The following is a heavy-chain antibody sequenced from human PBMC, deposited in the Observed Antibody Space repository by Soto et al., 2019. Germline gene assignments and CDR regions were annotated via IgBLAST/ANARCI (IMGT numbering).Heavy chain of an antibody. CDR2: ISSNGIGT. CDR3: ARLARADDYYMDV. V-gene: IGHV3-64*01. J-gene: IGHJ6*03. Sequence: EVQLVESGGGLAQPGGSLRLSCAASGFTLSSDAMDWVRQAPGKGLEYVSGISSNGIGTYYANSVKGRFTISRDNSKNTVYLQMDSLRPEDMAVYYCARLARADDYYMDVCGKGTTVTVS. CDR1: GFTLSSDA. D-gene: IGHD6-6*01.